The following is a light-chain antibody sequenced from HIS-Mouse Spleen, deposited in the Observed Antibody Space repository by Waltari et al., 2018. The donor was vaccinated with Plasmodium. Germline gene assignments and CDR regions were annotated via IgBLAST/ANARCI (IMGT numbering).Light chain of an antibody. J-gene: IGLJ3*02. V-gene: IGLV2-23*03. CDR3: CSYAGSSTFV. Sequence: QSALTQPASVSGSPGQSITISCTGTRGHVGSYNIVSWYQQHPGKAPKLMIYEGSKRPSGVSNRFSGSKSGNTASLTISGLQAEDEADYYCCSYAGSSTFVFGGGTKLTVL. CDR2: EGS. CDR1: RGHVGSYNI.